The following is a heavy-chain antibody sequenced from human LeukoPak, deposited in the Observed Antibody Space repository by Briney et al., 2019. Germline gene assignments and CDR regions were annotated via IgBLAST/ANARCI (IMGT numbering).Heavy chain of an antibody. CDR1: GFTFSSYG. CDR3: ALGGAYYDFWSGYYLGSDAFDI. D-gene: IGHD3-3*01. V-gene: IGHV3-30*02. J-gene: IGHJ3*02. CDR2: IRYDGSNK. Sequence: GGSLRLSCTASGFTFSSYGMHWVRQAPGKGLEWVAFIRYDGSNKYYADSVKGRFTISRDNSKNTLYLQMNSLRAEDTAVYYCALGGAYYDFWSGYYLGSDAFDIWGQGTMVTVSS.